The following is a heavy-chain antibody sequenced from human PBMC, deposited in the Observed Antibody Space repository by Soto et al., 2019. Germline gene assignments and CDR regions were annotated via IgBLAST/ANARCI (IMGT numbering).Heavy chain of an antibody. CDR3: ARGCGGDCYSSERDYYGMDV. Sequence: ASVKVSCKASGGTFSSYTISWVRQAPGQGLEWMGRIIPILGIANYAQKFQGRVTITADKSMSTAYMELSSLRSEDTAVYYCARGCGGDCYSSERDYYGMDVWGQGTTVTVSS. CDR1: GGTFSSYT. D-gene: IGHD2-21*02. J-gene: IGHJ6*02. V-gene: IGHV1-69*02. CDR2: IIPILGIA.